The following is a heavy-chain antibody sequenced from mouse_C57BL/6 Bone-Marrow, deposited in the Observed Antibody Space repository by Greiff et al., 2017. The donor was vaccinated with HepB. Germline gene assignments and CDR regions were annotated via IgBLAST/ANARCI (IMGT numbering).Heavy chain of an antibody. Sequence: DVMLVESGEGLVKPGGSLKLSCAASGFTFSSYAMSWVRQTPEKRLEWVAYISSGGDYIYYADTVKGRFTISRDNARNTLYLQMSSLKSEDTAMYYCTREDYGSSYVNYFDYWGQGTTLTVSS. CDR3: TREDYGSSYVNYFDY. V-gene: IGHV5-9-1*02. CDR2: ISSGGDYI. D-gene: IGHD1-1*01. J-gene: IGHJ2*01. CDR1: GFTFSSYA.